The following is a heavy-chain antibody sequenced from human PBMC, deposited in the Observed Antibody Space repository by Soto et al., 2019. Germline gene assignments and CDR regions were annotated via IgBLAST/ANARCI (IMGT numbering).Heavy chain of an antibody. CDR2: ISSSGSTI. CDR1: GFTFSSYE. J-gene: IGHJ6*02. CDR3: ARDRRVPAGGMDV. V-gene: IGHV3-48*03. Sequence: EVQLVESGGGLVQPGGSLRLSCAASGFTFSSYEMNWVRQAPGKGLEWVSYISSSGSTIYYADSVKGRFTISRDNAKNSLYLQMNSLRAEDTAAYYCARDRRVPAGGMDVWGQGTTVTVSS.